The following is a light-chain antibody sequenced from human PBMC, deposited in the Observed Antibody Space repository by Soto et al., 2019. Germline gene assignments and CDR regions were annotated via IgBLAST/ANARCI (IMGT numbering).Light chain of an antibody. Sequence: EVVLTQSPATLTLSPGERATVSCRASQSVRNFLAWYQQKPGQAPRLLIYEASNRAAGIPARFSGSGSGTDFTLTISSLEPDDFGVYYCQQRTNWPRGTFGQGTNLEI. V-gene: IGKV3-11*01. J-gene: IGKJ2*02. CDR1: QSVRNF. CDR2: EAS. CDR3: QQRTNWPRGT.